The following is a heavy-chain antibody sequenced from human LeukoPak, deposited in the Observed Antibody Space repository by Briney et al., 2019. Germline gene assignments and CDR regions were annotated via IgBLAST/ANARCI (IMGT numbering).Heavy chain of an antibody. V-gene: IGHV4-4*07. CDR3: ARDNSSTSYYYSYMDV. D-gene: IGHD2-2*01. J-gene: IGHJ6*03. CDR2: IYSSGST. CDR1: GGSISSYY. Sequence: PSETLSLTCTVSGGSISSYYWSWIRQPAGKGLEWIGRIYSSGSTDYNPSLKSRVTMSVDTSKNQFSLKLSSVIAADTAVYHCARDNSSTSYYYSYMDVWGKGTTVTVSS.